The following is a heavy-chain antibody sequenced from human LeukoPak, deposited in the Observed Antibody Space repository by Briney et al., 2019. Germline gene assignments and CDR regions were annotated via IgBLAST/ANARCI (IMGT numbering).Heavy chain of an antibody. V-gene: IGHV3-30*03. Sequence: GGSLRLSCAASGFTFSSYGMHWVRQAPGKGLEWVAVISYDGSNKYYADSVKGRFTISRDNSKNTLYLQMSSLRAEDTAVYYCARDPEDYDFWSDYFDYWGQGTLVTVSS. CDR1: GFTFSSYG. D-gene: IGHD3-3*01. J-gene: IGHJ4*02. CDR3: ARDPEDYDFWSDYFDY. CDR2: ISYDGSNK.